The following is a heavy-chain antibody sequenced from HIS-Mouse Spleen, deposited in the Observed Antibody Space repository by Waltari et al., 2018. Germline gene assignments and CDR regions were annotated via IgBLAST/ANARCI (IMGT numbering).Heavy chain of an antibody. V-gene: IGHV4-34*01. D-gene: IGHD3-3*01. CDR3: ARGLDSLYYYYGMDV. CDR2: INHSGST. CDR1: GGSFSGYY. J-gene: IGHJ6*02. Sequence: QVQLQQWGAGLLKPSETLSLTCAVYGGSFSGYYWSWLRTPPGKGLEWIGEINHSGSTNYNPSLKSRVTISVDTSKNQFSLKLSSVTAADTAVYYCARGLDSLYYYYGMDVWGQGTTVTVSS.